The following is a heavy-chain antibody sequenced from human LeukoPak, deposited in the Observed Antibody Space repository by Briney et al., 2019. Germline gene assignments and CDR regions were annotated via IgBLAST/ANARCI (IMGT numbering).Heavy chain of an antibody. Sequence: PGGSLRLSCAASGFMFDEYTMHWVRQAPGQGLEWVSLISWDGTTTYYADSLKGRFTISRDSSKNSLYLQMKSLQPEDTAMYYCAKGQPYYYSNSGLHSWGQGTLVTVSS. CDR1: GFMFDEYT. CDR2: ISWDGTTT. J-gene: IGHJ4*02. V-gene: IGHV3-43*01. CDR3: AKGQPYYYSNSGLHS. D-gene: IGHD2/OR15-2a*01.